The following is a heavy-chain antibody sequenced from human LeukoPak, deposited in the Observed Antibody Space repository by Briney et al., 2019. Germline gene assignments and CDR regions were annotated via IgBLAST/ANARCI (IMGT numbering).Heavy chain of an antibody. CDR1: GFTLSSSE. CDR3: ARLYQHGSSTYRPVDY. D-gene: IGHD2-2*01. Sequence: GGSLRLSCAASGFTLSSSEMDWVRQAPGKELEWVSYINSDNSVLYADSVKGRFTISSDKATNSLYLQMNSLRAEDTAVYYCARLYQHGSSTYRPVDYWGQGTLVSVSS. J-gene: IGHJ4*02. V-gene: IGHV3-48*03. CDR2: INSDNSV.